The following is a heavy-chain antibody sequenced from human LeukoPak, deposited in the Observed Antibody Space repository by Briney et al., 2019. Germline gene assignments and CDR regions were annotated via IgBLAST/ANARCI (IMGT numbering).Heavy chain of an antibody. CDR1: GGSFSGYY. V-gene: IGHV4-34*01. CDR3: ARGSAALDY. CDR2: INHSGST. Sequence: SETLSLTCAVYGGSFSGYYWSWIRQPPGKGLEWIGEINHSGSTNYNPSLKCRVTISVDTSKNQFSLKLSSVTAADTAVYYCARGSAALDYWGQGTLVTVSS. J-gene: IGHJ4*02. D-gene: IGHD6-13*01.